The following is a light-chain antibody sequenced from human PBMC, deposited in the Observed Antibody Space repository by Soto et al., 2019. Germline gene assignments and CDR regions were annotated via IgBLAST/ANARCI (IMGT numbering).Light chain of an antibody. CDR3: QQYYNWPRT. CDR1: QSVRSN. CDR2: GVS. V-gene: IGKV3-15*01. J-gene: IGKJ1*01. Sequence: IVMTQSPATLSVSPGEGTTLSCRASQSVRSNFAWYQQKSGQAPRLLIYGVSTRATGIPARFSGSGSGTEFTLTISSLQSEDFGVYYCQQYYNWPRTFGQGTKVEIK.